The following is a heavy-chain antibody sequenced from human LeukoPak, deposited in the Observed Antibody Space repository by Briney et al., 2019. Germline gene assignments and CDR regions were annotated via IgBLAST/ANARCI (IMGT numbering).Heavy chain of an antibody. CDR2: IYYSGST. Sequence: PSETLSLTCTVSGGSISSYYWSWIRQPPGKGLEWIGYIYYSGSTNYNPSLKSRVTISVDTSKNQFSLKPSSVTAADTAVYYCARWTAVAGSVDYWGQGTLVTVSS. J-gene: IGHJ4*02. V-gene: IGHV4-59*01. D-gene: IGHD6-19*01. CDR1: GGSISSYY. CDR3: ARWTAVAGSVDY.